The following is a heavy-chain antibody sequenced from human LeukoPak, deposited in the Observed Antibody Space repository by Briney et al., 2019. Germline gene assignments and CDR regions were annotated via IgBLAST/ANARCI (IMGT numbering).Heavy chain of an antibody. CDR3: ARVQVVVITRGFDY. V-gene: IGHV4-34*01. J-gene: IGHJ4*02. CDR1: GASFSVYY. D-gene: IGHD3-22*01. CDR2: SKHSGST. Sequence: PSETLSLIYPVYGASFSVYYWSSTRQHPGKGMEWLVESKHSGSTIYNPSLKSRVTISVDTSKNQCSLKRSSVTAADTAGYYCARVQVVVITRGFDYWGQGTLVTVSS.